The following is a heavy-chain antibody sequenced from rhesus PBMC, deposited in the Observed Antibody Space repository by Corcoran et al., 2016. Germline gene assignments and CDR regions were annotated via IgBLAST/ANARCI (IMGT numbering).Heavy chain of an antibody. D-gene: IGHD5-24*01. J-gene: IGHJ4*01. CDR2: ISGSGGHT. CDR1: GGSISRNY. CDR3: ARDPPWVQH. V-gene: IGHV4-173*01. Sequence: QLQLQESGPGLVKPSETLSLTCAVPGGSISRNYWSWIRRPPGKGLEWLGRISGSGGHTDHNPSLKSRVTISTDTSKNQFSLKLIAVTAADTAVYYCARDPPWVQHWGQGVLVTVSS.